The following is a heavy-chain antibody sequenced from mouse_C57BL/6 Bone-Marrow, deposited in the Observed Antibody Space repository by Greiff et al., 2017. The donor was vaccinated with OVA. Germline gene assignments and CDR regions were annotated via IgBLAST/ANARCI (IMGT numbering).Heavy chain of an antibody. CDR1: GYTFTDYY. Sequence: VQLQQSGPELVKPGASVKISCKASGYTFTDYYMNWVKQSHGKSLEWIGDINPNNGGTSYNQKFKGKATLTVDKSSSTAYMELRSLTSEDSAVYYCARQRPAWFAYWGQGTLVTVSA. CDR3: ARQRPAWFAY. CDR2: INPNNGGT. V-gene: IGHV1-26*01. J-gene: IGHJ3*01.